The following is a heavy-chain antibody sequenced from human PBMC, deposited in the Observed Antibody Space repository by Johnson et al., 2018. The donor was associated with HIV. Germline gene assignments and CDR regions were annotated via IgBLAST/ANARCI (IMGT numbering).Heavy chain of an antibody. CDR1: GLTFSNYW. V-gene: IGHV3-7*03. J-gene: IGHJ3*02. CDR3: ASCEYGSRRGAFDI. D-gene: IGHD6-6*01. CDR2: ISHGGSAK. Sequence: VQLVESGGGLVKPGGSLRLSCAASGLTFSNYWMSWVRQAPGKGLEWVALISHGGSAKYYVDSVKGRFTISRDNSNNSLYLQMISLRAEDTAGYDCASCEYGSRRGAFDIWGQGTMVTVSS.